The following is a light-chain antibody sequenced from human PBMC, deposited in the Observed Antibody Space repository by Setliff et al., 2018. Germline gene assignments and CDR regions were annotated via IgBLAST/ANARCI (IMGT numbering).Light chain of an antibody. V-gene: IGLV1-40*01. CDR2: TNT. CDR1: NSNIGAGYE. J-gene: IGLJ2*01. CDR3: QSYDSNVSAVV. Sequence: QSALTQPPSASGAPGQRVTISCTGLNSNIGAGYEVHWYQRFPGTALKLLIYTNTNRPSGVPDRFSASKSGTSASLAITGLQAEDEADYYCQSYDSNVSAVVFGGGTQRTVL.